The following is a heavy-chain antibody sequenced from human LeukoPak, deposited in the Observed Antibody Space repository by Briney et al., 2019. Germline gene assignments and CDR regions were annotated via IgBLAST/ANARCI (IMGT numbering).Heavy chain of an antibody. J-gene: IGHJ4*02. Sequence: GGSLRLSCAASGFTFSTYAMSWVRQAPGKGLQWVSTVSGYDSRTYYADSVRGRFTISRDNSKNTLYLQLNSLRAEDTAVYYCAKESSGRFDYWGQGAPVTVSS. D-gene: IGHD3-10*01. CDR3: AKESSGRFDY. V-gene: IGHV3-23*01. CDR2: VSGYDSRT. CDR1: GFTFSTYA.